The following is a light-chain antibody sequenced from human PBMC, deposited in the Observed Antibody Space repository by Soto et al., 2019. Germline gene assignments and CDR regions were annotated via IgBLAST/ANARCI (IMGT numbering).Light chain of an antibody. V-gene: IGLV7-46*01. J-gene: IGLJ7*01. CDR1: TGDVTNGRW. CDR3: LLFYDGVAV. Sequence: QAVVIQEPSLTVSPGGTVTLTCGSTTGDVTNGRWPYWFQQRPGQVPRTLIHDTSNKHSWTPARFSGSLLGGKAALTLSGAQPEDEAAYYCLLFYDGVAVFGGGTQLTVL. CDR2: DTS.